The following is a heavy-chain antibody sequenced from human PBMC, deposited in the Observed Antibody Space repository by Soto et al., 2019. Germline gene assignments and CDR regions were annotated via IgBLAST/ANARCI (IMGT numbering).Heavy chain of an antibody. CDR1: GFSFKDYY. CDR2: ITSSGGNA. CDR3: ARDMYTIDVNYFDL. D-gene: IGHD2-2*02. J-gene: IGHJ5*02. V-gene: IGHV3-11*01. Sequence: QVQLVESGGGLVKPGGSLRLSCAASGFSFKDYYMTWMRQTPEKGLEWISTITSSGGNAYYAASVKGRVTIPGDNAHNSLFLQMSVLRDEDTALYYCARDMYTIDVNYFDLWGQGTLVTVSS.